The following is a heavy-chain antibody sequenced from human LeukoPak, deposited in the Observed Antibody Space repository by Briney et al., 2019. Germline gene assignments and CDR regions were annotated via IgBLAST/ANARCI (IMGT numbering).Heavy chain of an antibody. J-gene: IGHJ4*02. V-gene: IGHV3-23*01. CDR3: AKYCSVANCYHGIDY. CDR2: ISGSGSGT. Sequence: GGSLRLSCAASGFTFGSYAMSWVRQAPGKGLEWVSAISGSGSGTYYADSVTGRFTISRDNSKNTLYLHMNSLRAEDTAVYYCAKYCSVANCYHGIDYWGQGTLVTVSS. D-gene: IGHD2-15*01. CDR1: GFTFGSYA.